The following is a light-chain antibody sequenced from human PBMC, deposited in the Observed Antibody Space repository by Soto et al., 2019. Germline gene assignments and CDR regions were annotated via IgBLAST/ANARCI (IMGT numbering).Light chain of an antibody. CDR3: SSFRSSSTPVA. J-gene: IGLJ2*01. CDR1: SSDVGGYNY. CDR2: DVS. Sequence: QSALTQPASVSGSPGQSITISCTGTSSDVGGYNYVSWYQQHPDNAPKLIIYDVSNRPSGVSNRFSGSKSGNMASLTISGLQAEDEADYYCSSFRSSSTPVAFGGGTKLTVL. V-gene: IGLV2-14*03.